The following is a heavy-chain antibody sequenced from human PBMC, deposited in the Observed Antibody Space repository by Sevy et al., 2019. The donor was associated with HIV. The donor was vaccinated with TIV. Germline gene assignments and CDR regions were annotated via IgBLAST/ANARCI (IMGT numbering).Heavy chain of an antibody. Sequence: SETLSLTCSVSGGSISGDPWGWIRQPPTKELEWIGNIYYSGTTNYNPSLKSRVTISVDTSKNQFSLNLSSVTAADTAVYYCARGGGSFDYWGQGTLVTVSS. J-gene: IGHJ4*02. V-gene: IGHV4-59*01. CDR2: IYYSGTT. CDR1: GGSISGDP. CDR3: ARGGGSFDY. D-gene: IGHD2-15*01.